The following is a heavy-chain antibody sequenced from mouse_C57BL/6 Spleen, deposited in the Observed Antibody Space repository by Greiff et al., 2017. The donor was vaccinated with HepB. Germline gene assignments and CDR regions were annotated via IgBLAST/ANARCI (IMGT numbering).Heavy chain of an antibody. Sequence: QVHVKQPGAELVKPGASVKMSCKASGYTFTSYWITWVKQRPGQGLEWIGDIYPGSGSTNYNEKFKSKATLTVDTSSSTAYMQLSSLTSEDSAVYYCAREEYYYGMDYWGQGTTLTVSS. CDR1: GYTFTSYW. J-gene: IGHJ2*01. CDR3: AREEYYYGMDY. V-gene: IGHV1-55*01. CDR2: IYPGSGST. D-gene: IGHD1-1*01.